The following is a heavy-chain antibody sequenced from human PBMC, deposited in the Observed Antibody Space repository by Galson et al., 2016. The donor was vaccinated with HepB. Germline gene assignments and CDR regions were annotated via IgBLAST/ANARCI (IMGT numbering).Heavy chain of an antibody. D-gene: IGHD3-10*01. J-gene: IGHJ4*02. CDR3: ANTGGLGH. CDR2: ISGSGNKT. CDR1: GFTFSTYV. Sequence: SLRLSCAASGFTFSTYVMIWVRQAPGKGLEWVSGISGSGNKTYYADSVRGRFTISRDNSKNTLYLQINRLRTEDTAVYSCANTGGLGHWGRGTLVTVSS. V-gene: IGHV3-23*01.